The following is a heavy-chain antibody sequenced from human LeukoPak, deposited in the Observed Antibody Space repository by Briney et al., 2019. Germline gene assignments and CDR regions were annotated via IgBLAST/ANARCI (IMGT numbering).Heavy chain of an antibody. Sequence: ASVKVSCKASGYTFTGYYMHWVRQAPGQGLEWMGRINPNSGGTNYAQKFQGRVTMTRDTSISTAYMELSRLRSDDTAVYYCARDSRYSSGWYDYWGQGTLVTVSS. CDR2: INPNSGGT. D-gene: IGHD6-19*01. CDR3: ARDSRYSSGWYDY. CDR1: GYTFTGYY. J-gene: IGHJ4*02. V-gene: IGHV1-2*06.